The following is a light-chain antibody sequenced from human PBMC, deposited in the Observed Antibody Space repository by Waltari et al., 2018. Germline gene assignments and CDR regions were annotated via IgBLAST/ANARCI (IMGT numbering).Light chain of an antibody. CDR3: CSYAGTIPFV. CDR1: SSDLGSFNR. Sequence: QSALTQTASVSGSPGQSITISCTGTSSDLGSFNRISWYHQPPGKAPKLMIYSVSQRPSGVSHRFSGSKSANTASLTISGLQAEDEADYYCCSYAGTIPFVFGTGTKVTVL. J-gene: IGLJ1*01. V-gene: IGLV2-23*02. CDR2: SVS.